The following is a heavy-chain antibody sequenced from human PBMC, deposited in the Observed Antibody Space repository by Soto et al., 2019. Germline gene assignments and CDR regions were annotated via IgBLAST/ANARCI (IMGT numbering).Heavy chain of an antibody. V-gene: IGHV4-59*01. J-gene: IGHJ4*02. Sequence: QVQLQESGPGLVKPSETLSLTCTVSGGSISSYYWSWIRQSPGKGLEWIGYIYYSGSTNYNPSLKSRVTISVDTSKNQFSLKLSSVTAADTAVYYCARGGISGASCLFDYWGQGTLVTASS. D-gene: IGHD2-15*01. CDR2: IYYSGST. CDR1: GGSISSYY. CDR3: ARGGISGASCLFDY.